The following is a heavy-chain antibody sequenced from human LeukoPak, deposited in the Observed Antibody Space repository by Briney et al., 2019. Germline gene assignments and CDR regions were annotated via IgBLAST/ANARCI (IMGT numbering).Heavy chain of an antibody. CDR1: VFTFSSYS. CDR2: ISSSSSTI. CDR3: ARAYYDFWSGTGH. J-gene: IGHJ4*02. V-gene: IGHV3-48*01. D-gene: IGHD3-3*01. Sequence: PGGSLRLSCAASVFTFSSYSMNWVRQAPGKGLECVSYISSSSSTIYYADSVKRRFTISRDNAKNSLYLQMNSLRGEDTAVYYCARAYYDFWSGTGHWGQGTLVTVCS.